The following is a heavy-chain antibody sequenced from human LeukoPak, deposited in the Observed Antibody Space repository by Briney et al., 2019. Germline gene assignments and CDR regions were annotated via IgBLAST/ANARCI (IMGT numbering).Heavy chain of an antibody. CDR1: GFTFSSYW. V-gene: IGHV3-7*01. J-gene: IGHJ3*02. CDR3: ARDPAFGAFDI. D-gene: IGHD3-10*01. Sequence: GGSLRLSCAASGFTFSSYWMTWVRQAPGKGLEWVAIIKPDGSDKSYADSVRGRFTISRDNAKNSLYLHMNGLRAEDTSVYYCARDPAFGAFDIWGRGTLVTVSS. CDR2: IKPDGSDK.